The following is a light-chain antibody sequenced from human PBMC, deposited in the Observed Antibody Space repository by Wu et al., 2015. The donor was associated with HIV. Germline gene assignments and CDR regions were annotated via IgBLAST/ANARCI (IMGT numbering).Light chain of an antibody. CDR2: STS. Sequence: ERVLTQSPGTLSLSPGDRATLSCRASPSVPSSHLAWYQHKPGQAPRLLIHSTSIRASGTPDRFSGCGSGTDFTLTITRLEPEDFAVYYCQQYGSSTGFGQGTRLEIK. V-gene: IGKV3-20*01. CDR1: PSVPSSH. J-gene: IGKJ5*01. CDR3: QQYGSSTG.